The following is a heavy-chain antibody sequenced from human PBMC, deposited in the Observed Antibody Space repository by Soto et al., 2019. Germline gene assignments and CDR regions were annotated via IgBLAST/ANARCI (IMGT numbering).Heavy chain of an antibody. CDR1: GYTFTSYD. D-gene: IGHD5-12*01. J-gene: IGHJ5*02. CDR3: ARGLSGYGGVYNWFDP. CDR2: MNPNSGNT. V-gene: IGHV1-8*01. Sequence: ASVKVSCKASGYTFTSYDINWVRQATGQGLEWMGWMNPNSGNTGYAQKFQGRVTMTRNTSISTAYMELSSLRSEDTAVYYCARGLSGYGGVYNWFDPWGQGTLVTVSS.